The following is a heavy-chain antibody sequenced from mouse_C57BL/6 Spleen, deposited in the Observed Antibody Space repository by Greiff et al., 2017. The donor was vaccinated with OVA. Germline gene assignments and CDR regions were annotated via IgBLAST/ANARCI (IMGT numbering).Heavy chain of an antibody. CDR1: GFAFSSSW. V-gene: IGHV1-82*01. D-gene: IGHD1-1*01. J-gene: IGHJ4*01. CDR2: IYPGDGDT. Sequence: QVQLLQSGPELVKPGASVKISCKASGFAFSSSWMNWVKQRPGKGLEWIGRIYPGDGDTYYNGKFKGKATLTADKSSSTAYMQLSSLTSEDSAVYFCASRGITTGGDCWGQGTSVTVSS. CDR3: ASRGITTGGDC.